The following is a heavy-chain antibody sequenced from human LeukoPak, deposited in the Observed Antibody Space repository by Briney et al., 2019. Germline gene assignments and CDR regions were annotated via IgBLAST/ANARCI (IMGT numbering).Heavy chain of an antibody. CDR3: ARDSLQPTAMVTEADY. CDR2: IIPIFGTA. V-gene: IGHV1-69*05. D-gene: IGHD5-18*01. CDR1: GGAFSSYA. J-gene: IGHJ4*02. Sequence: ASVKVSCKATGGAFSSYAISWVRQAPGQGLEWMGRIIPIFGTANYAQKFQGRVTITTDESTSTAYMELSSLRSEATAVYYCARDSLQPTAMVTEADYWGQGTLVTVSS.